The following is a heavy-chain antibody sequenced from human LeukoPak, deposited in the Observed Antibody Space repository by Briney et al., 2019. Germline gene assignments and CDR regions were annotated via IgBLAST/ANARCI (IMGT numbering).Heavy chain of an antibody. J-gene: IGHJ4*02. CDR1: GFSFSDYW. D-gene: IGHD6-19*01. V-gene: IGHV3-74*01. CDR3: ARGGSGSGWSPY. CDR2: INSGGSNT. Sequence: PGGSLRLSCAASGFSFSDYWMHWVRQAPGKGLVWVSRINSGGSNTNCADSVKGRFSISRDNAKNTLYLQMNSLRAEDTAVYYCARGGSGSGWSPYWGQGTLVTVSS.